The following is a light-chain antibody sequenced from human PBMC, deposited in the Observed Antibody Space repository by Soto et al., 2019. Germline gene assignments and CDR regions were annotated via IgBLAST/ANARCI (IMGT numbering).Light chain of an antibody. CDR2: AAS. J-gene: IGKJ1*01. V-gene: IGKV3-20*01. Sequence: EIVLTQFPGTLSLSPGERATLSCRASQSVDRNYLAWYQQKPGQAPRVLIYAASKRASGIPDRFSGSGSGSDFTHTISRLEPEDFAVYYCQQYGTSPSAFGQGTKVEIK. CDR3: QQYGTSPSA. CDR1: QSVDRNY.